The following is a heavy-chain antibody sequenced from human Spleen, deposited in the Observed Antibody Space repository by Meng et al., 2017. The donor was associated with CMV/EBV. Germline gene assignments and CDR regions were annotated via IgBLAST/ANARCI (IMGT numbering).Heavy chain of an antibody. CDR2: TYYKSKWYN. CDR1: GDSVSTTSAA. J-gene: IGHJ4*02. V-gene: IGHV6-1*01. CDR3: ARDPAAFDF. Sequence: QVQLQQWGAGPLKPSQTLSLTWAISGDSVSTTSAAWNWIRQSQSGGLEWLGRTYYKSKWYNDYAESVKSRITINPDTSKNQFSLQLNSVTPEDTAVYYCARDPAAFDFWGQGILVTVSS. D-gene: IGHD6-25*01.